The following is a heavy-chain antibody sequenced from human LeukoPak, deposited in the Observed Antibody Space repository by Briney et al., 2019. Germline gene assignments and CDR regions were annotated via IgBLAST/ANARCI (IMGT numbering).Heavy chain of an antibody. CDR1: GFTFSSYW. D-gene: IGHD1-14*01. Sequence: PGGSLRLSCAASGFTFSSYWMHWVRQAPGKGLVWVSRINSDGSSTSYADSVKGRFTISRDNAKNTLYLQMNSLRAEDTAVCYCAREAETEALGYWGQGTLVTVSS. CDR2: INSDGSST. CDR3: AREAETEALGY. J-gene: IGHJ4*02. V-gene: IGHV3-74*01.